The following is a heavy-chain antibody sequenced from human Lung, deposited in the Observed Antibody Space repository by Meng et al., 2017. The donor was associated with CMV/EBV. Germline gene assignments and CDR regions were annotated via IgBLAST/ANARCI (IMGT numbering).Heavy chain of an antibody. J-gene: IGHJ4*02. CDR1: GYTFTAHY. CDR3: AGDNNWGPDY. Sequence: SXXVSCKASGYTFTAHYFHWVRQAPGQGLEWMGWIHPHRGDTNYAQQFQGRVTLTRDTSIHTGYMELTRLTSDNTAVYYCAGDNNWGPDYWGQGTLVTVSS. D-gene: IGHD7-27*01. V-gene: IGHV1-2*02. CDR2: IHPHRGDT.